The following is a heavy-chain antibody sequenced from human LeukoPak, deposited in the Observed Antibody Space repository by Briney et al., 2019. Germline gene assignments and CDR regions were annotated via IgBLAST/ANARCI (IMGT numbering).Heavy chain of an antibody. V-gene: IGHV1-69-2*01. Sequence: ATVKISCKASGYTFTDHYIHWVQQAPGKGLEWVGRVDPEEGEAISAQKFQGRVTISGDTSTDTAYLELTSLRSDDTAVYYCATEVNVAYYNVPGNDYRGIDPWGPGTLVTVSS. CDR3: ATEVNVAYYNVPGNDYRGIDP. D-gene: IGHD3-10*02. CDR1: GYTFTDHY. CDR2: VDPEEGEA. J-gene: IGHJ5*02.